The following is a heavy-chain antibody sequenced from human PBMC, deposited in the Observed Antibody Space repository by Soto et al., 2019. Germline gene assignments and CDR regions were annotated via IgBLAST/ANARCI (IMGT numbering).Heavy chain of an antibody. V-gene: IGHV4-34*02. CDR2: ITHSGGT. CDR3: ARVLMLRGATLPEGYSYHMDV. D-gene: IGHD3-10*01. J-gene: IGHJ6*03. Sequence: QVQLQQWGAGLLKPSETLSLTCAIYGGSFNAYYWSWIRQTPGKGLVWIGEITHSGGTNYNPSLRNRVTISIDTSRNWFSLRLTSLTAADTAIYYCARVLMLRGATLPEGYSYHMDVWGKGTTVTVSS. CDR1: GGSFNAYY.